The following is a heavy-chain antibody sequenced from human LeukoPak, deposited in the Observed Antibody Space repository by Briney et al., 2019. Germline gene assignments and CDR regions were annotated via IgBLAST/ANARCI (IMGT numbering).Heavy chain of an antibody. J-gene: IGHJ6*03. CDR3: ARVGLRYYYCMDV. V-gene: IGHV4-59*01. CDR2: IYYSGST. Sequence: PSETLSLTCTVSGGSISSYYCSWIRQPPAKGLEWIGYIYYSGSTNYNPSLKSRVTISVDTSKNQFSLKLSSVTAADTAVYYCARVGLRYYYCMDVWGKGTTVTVSS. D-gene: IGHD2-21*01. CDR1: GGSISSYY.